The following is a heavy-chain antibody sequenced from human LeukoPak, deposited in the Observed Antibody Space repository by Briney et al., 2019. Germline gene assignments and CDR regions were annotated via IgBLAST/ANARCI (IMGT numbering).Heavy chain of an antibody. CDR1: GGSISSGSYY. CDR3: ARCSSTSCYWFDP. CDR2: IYHSGST. D-gene: IGHD2-2*01. J-gene: IGHJ5*02. V-gene: IGHV4-39*07. Sequence: MPSQTLSLTCTVSGGSISSGSYYWSWIRQPPGKGLEWIGSIYHSGSTYYNPSLKSRVTISVDTSKNQFSLKLSSVTAADTAVYYCARCSSTSCYWFDPWGQGTLVTVSS.